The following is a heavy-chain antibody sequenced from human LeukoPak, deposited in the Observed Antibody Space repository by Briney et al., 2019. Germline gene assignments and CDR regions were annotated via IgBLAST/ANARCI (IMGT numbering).Heavy chain of an antibody. CDR2: VDPSDSYI. V-gene: IGHV5-10-1*01. CDR1: VYRFTSYW. D-gene: IGHD3-10*01. CDR3: AIRKDYYGSGSYSTRFDI. Sequence: GESLKFSCKGSVYRFTSYWISWVRQMPGKGLGWMGRVDPSDSYINYSPSSHGHVKTSAQKSISTAYLQWRSLKASDTAMYYCAIRKDYYGSGSYSTRFDIWGQGTMVTVSS. J-gene: IGHJ3*02.